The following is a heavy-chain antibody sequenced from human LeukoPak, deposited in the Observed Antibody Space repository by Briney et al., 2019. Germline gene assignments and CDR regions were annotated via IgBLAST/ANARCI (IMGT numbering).Heavy chain of an antibody. CDR1: GYTFTSYG. Sequence: GASVKVSCKASGYTFTSYGISWVRQAPGQGLEWMGWIRAYNGNTNYAQKLQGRVTMTTDTSTSTAYMELRSLRSDDTAVYYCARDDGYCSGGSCPYYYYGMDVWGQGTTVTVSS. D-gene: IGHD2-15*01. CDR3: ARDDGYCSGGSCPYYYYGMDV. CDR2: IRAYNGNT. J-gene: IGHJ6*02. V-gene: IGHV1-18*01.